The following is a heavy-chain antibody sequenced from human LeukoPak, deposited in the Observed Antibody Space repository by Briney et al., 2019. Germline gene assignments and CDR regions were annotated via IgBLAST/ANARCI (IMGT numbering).Heavy chain of an antibody. CDR1: GFTFSSYW. V-gene: IGHV3-23*01. CDR3: AKPSIPLTYYYDSSGYYEGYYFDY. J-gene: IGHJ4*02. CDR2: ISGSGGST. Sequence: GGSLRLSCAASGFTFSSYWMSWVRQAPGKGLEWVSAISGSGGSTYYADSVKGRFTISRDNSKNTLYLQMNSLRAEDTAVYYCAKPSIPLTYYYDSSGYYEGYYFDYWGQGTLVTVSS. D-gene: IGHD3-22*01.